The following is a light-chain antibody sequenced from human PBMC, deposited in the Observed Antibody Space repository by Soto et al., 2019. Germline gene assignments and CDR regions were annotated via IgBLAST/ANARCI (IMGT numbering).Light chain of an antibody. V-gene: IGKV3D-15*01. Sequence: MVMTQSPATLSVSPGERATLSCRASQSVSTKLAWYQQKPGQAPRLLIYGASTRATGIPARFSGSGSGTDFTLTISSLQSEDFAVYYCQQYNNWPYTFGPGTRVDNK. CDR1: QSVSTK. CDR3: QQYNNWPYT. CDR2: GAS. J-gene: IGKJ3*01.